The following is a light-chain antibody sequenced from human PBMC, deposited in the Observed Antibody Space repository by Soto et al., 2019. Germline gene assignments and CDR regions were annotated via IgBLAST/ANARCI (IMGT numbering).Light chain of an antibody. CDR2: AAS. CDR3: EQRNSYPNT. J-gene: IGKJ5*01. Sequence: DIQLTQSPSFLSASVGDRVTITCRASQGISSYLAWYQQKPGKAPKLLIYAASTLQSGVPSRFSSSGSGTEFTLTISSLQPEEYATYYSEQRNSYPNTFGQGTRLEIK. CDR1: QGISSY. V-gene: IGKV1-9*01.